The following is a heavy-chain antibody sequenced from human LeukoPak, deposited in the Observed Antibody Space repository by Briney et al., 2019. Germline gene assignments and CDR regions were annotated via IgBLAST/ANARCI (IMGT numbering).Heavy chain of an antibody. Sequence: NPSETLSLTCTVSGGSISSYYWSWIRQPPGKGLEWIGYIYYSGSTRYNPSLKSRVTISVDTSKNQFSLKLSSVTAADTAVYYCARHSKWVGPSDYWGQGTLVTVSS. CDR3: ARHSKWVGPSDY. CDR2: IYYSGST. D-gene: IGHD1-26*01. V-gene: IGHV4-59*08. CDR1: GGSISSYY. J-gene: IGHJ4*02.